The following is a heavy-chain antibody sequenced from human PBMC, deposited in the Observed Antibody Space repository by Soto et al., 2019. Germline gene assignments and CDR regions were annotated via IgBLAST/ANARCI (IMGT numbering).Heavy chain of an antibody. V-gene: IGHV4-34*01. D-gene: IGHD3-10*01. CDR3: ARDMITVIGGHIYYYSGMHV. CDR2: INRSGTA. Sequence: LHQWGAGELRPSETLSLPCAVGGGSFRVYYWSWVRPPPGKGLVWIGEINRSGTAHYNPSLKRRINITVETTKNQFSLKLTTVTAADTATYYCARDMITVIGGHIYYYSGMHVWDQGTTVALSS. J-gene: IGHJ6*02. CDR1: GGSFRVYY.